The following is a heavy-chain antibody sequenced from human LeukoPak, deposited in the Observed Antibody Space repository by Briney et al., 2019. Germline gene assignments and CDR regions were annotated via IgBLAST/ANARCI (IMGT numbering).Heavy chain of an antibody. Sequence: GGSLRLSCAASGFSFNMFWMSWVRQAPGKGPEWVATLSDDGGQKFYLDSVKGRFTISRDNAKNSLYLQMNSLRAEDTAVYYCARGHFGVVLDYWGQGTQVIVSS. CDR2: LSDDGGQK. CDR3: ARGHFGVVLDY. D-gene: IGHD3-3*01. J-gene: IGHJ4*02. CDR1: GFSFNMFW. V-gene: IGHV3-7*01.